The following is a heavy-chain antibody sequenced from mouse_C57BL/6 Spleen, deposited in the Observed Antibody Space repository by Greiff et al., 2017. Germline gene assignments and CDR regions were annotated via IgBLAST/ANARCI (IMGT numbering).Heavy chain of an antibody. Sequence: EVNLVESGGDLVKPGGSLKLSCAASGFTFSSYGMSWVRQTPDKRLEWVATISSCGSYTYYPYSVKGRFTISRDNEKNTQYLQKSSLTSEDTAMYYCARHAGHCYGSSSYFDYWGQGTTLTVSS. V-gene: IGHV5-6*01. CDR2: ISSCGSYT. J-gene: IGHJ2*01. D-gene: IGHD1-1*01. CDR1: GFTFSSYG. CDR3: ARHAGHCYGSSSYFDY.